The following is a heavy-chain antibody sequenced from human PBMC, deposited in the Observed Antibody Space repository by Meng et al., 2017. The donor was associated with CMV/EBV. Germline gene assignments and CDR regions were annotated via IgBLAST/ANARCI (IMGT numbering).Heavy chain of an antibody. CDR2: INHSGST. CDR1: GGSFSGYY. Sequence: QGQLQHGGAGLCKPSESRALTCAVYGGSFSGYYWSWIRQPPGKGLEWIGEINHSGSTNYNPSLKSRVTISVDTSKNQFSLKLSSVTAADTAVYYCAGGIAAAGTRYFDYWGQGTLVTVSS. V-gene: IGHV4-34*01. CDR3: AGGIAAAGTRYFDY. D-gene: IGHD6-13*01. J-gene: IGHJ4*02.